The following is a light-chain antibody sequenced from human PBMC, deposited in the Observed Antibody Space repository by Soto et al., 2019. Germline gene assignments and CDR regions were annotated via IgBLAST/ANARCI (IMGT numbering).Light chain of an antibody. CDR2: GVS. Sequence: EIVMTQSPATLSVSPGERATLSCRASQSVSSNLAWYQQKPGQAPRLLIYGVSTRATDIPARFSGSGSGTEFTLTISSLQSEDFAVYYCQQYNNWPPTWTFGQGTKVDIK. V-gene: IGKV3-15*01. CDR1: QSVSSN. J-gene: IGKJ1*01. CDR3: QQYNNWPPTWT.